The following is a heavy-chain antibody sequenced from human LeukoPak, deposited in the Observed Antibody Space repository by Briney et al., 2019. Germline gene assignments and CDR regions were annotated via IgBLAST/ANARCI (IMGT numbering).Heavy chain of an antibody. Sequence: ASVKVSCKASGYTFIGYYIHWVRQAPGHRLQWLGWINPNNGGTNYAQNFHGRVTMTRDTSISTAYMELTRLRSDDTAVYYCARDSLRGKMAVAGNWFYSWGQGTLVTVSS. J-gene: IGHJ5*01. CDR2: INPNNGGT. V-gene: IGHV1-2*02. D-gene: IGHD6-19*01. CDR1: GYTFIGYY. CDR3: ARDSLRGKMAVAGNWFYS.